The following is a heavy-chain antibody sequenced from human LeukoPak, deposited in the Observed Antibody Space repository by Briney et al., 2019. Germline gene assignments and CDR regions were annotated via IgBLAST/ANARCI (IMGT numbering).Heavy chain of an antibody. V-gene: IGHV1-2*06. CDR3: AMQCNCGGDCFPYYFDY. Sequence: ASVTVSCKASGYTFTAYYIHWVRQAPGQGLEWMGRISPSRGDTNYAQQFQGRVTMTRDTSITTAYMELSRLSSDDTAVYFCAMQCNCGGDCFPYYFDYWGQGALVTVSS. CDR1: GYTFTAYY. CDR2: ISPSRGDT. J-gene: IGHJ4*02. D-gene: IGHD2-21*02.